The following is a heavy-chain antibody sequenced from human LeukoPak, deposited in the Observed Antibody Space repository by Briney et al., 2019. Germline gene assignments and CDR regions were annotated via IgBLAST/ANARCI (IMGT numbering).Heavy chain of an antibody. Sequence: NPSETLSLTCTVSGGSISTYYWSWIRQPPGKGLEWIGHIYYSGRTNYNPSLKSRVTISVDTSKNQFSLKLTSVTAADTAVYYCARNGDGYNAWFDPWGQGTLVTVSS. CDR1: GGSISTYY. V-gene: IGHV4-59*01. CDR2: IYYSGRT. J-gene: IGHJ5*02. CDR3: ARNGDGYNAWFDP. D-gene: IGHD5-24*01.